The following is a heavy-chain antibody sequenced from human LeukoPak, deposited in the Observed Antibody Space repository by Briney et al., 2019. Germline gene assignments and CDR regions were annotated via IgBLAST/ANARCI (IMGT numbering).Heavy chain of an antibody. CDR2: MNPNSGNT. CDR1: GYTFTSYD. Sequence: GASVTVSCKASGYTFTSYDINWVRQAPGQGLEWMGWMNPNSGNTDYAQKFQGRVTITRNTSISTAYMELSSLRSEDTAVYYCARGHSMGYFDYWGQGTLVTVSS. J-gene: IGHJ4*02. D-gene: IGHD4-11*01. V-gene: IGHV1-8*01. CDR3: ARGHSMGYFDY.